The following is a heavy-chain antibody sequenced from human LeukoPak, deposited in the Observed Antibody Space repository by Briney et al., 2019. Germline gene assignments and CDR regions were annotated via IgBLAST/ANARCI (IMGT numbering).Heavy chain of an antibody. CDR3: ARDRYDILTGYGFLFYYYYGMDV. CDR2: ISYDGSNK. D-gene: IGHD3-9*01. J-gene: IGHJ6*02. Sequence: PGRSLRLSCAASGFTFSSYAMHWVRQAPGKGLEWVAVISYDGSNKYYADSVKGRFTISRDNSKNTLYLQMNSLRAEDTAVYYCARDRYDILTGYGFLFYYYYGMDVWGQGTTVTDSS. V-gene: IGHV3-30-3*01. CDR1: GFTFSSYA.